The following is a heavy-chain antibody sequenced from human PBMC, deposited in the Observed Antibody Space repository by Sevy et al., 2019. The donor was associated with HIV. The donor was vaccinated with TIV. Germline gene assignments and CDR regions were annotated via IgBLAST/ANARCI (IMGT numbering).Heavy chain of an antibody. D-gene: IGHD2-15*01. CDR3: ARDRTRGGFDS. CDR2: IYHSGST. J-gene: IGHJ4*02. Sequence: PSETLSLTCTVSGGSISSYYWNWIRQSPGKGLEWIGYIYHSGSTNYNPSLTSRVTISVDTSKNQFSLKLSSVTAADTAVYYCARDRTRGGFDSWGQGTLVTVSS. V-gene: IGHV4-59*01. CDR1: GGSISSYY.